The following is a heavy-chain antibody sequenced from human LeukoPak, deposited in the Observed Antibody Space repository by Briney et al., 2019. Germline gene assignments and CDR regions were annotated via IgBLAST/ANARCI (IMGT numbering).Heavy chain of an antibody. V-gene: IGHV6-1*01. CDR2: TYYRSKWYN. D-gene: IGHD2-15*01. Sequence: SQTLSLTCAISGDSVSSNSAAWNWIRQSPSRGLEWLGRTYYRSKWYNDYAVSVKSRITINPDTSKNQFSLRLNSVTPEDTAVYYCARAQYCSGGSCYREFDYWGQGTLVTVSS. CDR3: ARAQYCSGGSCYREFDY. J-gene: IGHJ4*02. CDR1: GDSVSSNSAA.